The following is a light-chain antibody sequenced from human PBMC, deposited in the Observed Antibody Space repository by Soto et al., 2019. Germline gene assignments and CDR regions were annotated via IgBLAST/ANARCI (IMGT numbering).Light chain of an antibody. CDR3: SSYTSSPSVI. V-gene: IGLV2-14*01. J-gene: IGLJ2*01. CDR1: SSDIGAYNY. Sequence: QSALTQPASVSWSPGQSITLSCTGTSSDIGAYNYVSWYQQHPGKPPKLLIYDVYYRPSGASDRFSGSKSGNTASLVISGLQAEDEADYYCSSYTSSPSVIFGGGTKLTVL. CDR2: DVY.